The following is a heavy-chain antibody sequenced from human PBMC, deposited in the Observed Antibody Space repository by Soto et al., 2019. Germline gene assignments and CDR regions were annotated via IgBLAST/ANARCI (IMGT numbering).Heavy chain of an antibody. CDR1: GYTFTSYG. V-gene: IGHV1-18*04. J-gene: IGHJ6*02. CDR3: ARGPGLRFLEWLTRNYGMDV. CDR2: ISAYNGNT. D-gene: IGHD3-3*01. Sequence: ASVKVSCKASGYTFTSYGISWVRQAPGQGLEWMGWISAYNGNTNYAQKLQGRVTMTTDTSTSTAYMELRSLRSDDTAVYYCARGPGLRFLEWLTRNYGMDVWGQGTTVTVSS.